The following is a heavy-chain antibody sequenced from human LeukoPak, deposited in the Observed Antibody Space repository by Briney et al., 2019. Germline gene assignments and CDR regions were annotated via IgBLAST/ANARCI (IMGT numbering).Heavy chain of an antibody. D-gene: IGHD3-3*01. CDR2: IYYSGST. CDR1: GGSISSSSYY. J-gene: IGHJ4*02. Sequence: SETLSLTCTVSGGSISSSSYYWGWIRQPPGKGLEWIGSIYYSGSTYYNPSLKSRVTISVDTSKNQFSLKLSSVTAADTAVYYCARHYDFWSGYSRAFDYWGQGTLVTVSS. V-gene: IGHV4-39*01. CDR3: ARHYDFWSGYSRAFDY.